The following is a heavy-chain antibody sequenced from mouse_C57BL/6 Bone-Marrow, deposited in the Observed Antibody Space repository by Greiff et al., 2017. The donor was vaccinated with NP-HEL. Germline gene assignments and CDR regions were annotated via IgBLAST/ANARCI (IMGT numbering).Heavy chain of an antibody. D-gene: IGHD1-1*01. V-gene: IGHV1-50*01. CDR1: GYTFTSYW. CDR3: ARESYYGSSYPYWYFDV. CDR2: IDPSDSYT. Sequence: QVQLQQPGVELVKPGASVKLSCKASGYTFTSYWMQWVKQRPGQGLEWIGEIDPSDSYTNYNQKFKGKATLTVDTSSSTAYMQLSSLTSEDSAVYYCARESYYGSSYPYWYFDVWGTGTTVTVSS. J-gene: IGHJ1*03.